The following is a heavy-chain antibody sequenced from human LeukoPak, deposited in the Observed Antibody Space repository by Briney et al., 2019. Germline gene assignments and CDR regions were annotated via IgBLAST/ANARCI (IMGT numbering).Heavy chain of an antibody. V-gene: IGHV4-59*01. D-gene: IGHD1-14*01. Sequence: SETLSLTCTVSGGSISSYFWSWIRQPPGKGLQWIGYIYYSGSTIYNPSLKSRVTISVDTSKNQFSLKLSSVTAADTAVYYCARASEDYYYYMDVWGKGTTVTVSS. J-gene: IGHJ6*03. CDR1: GGSISSYF. CDR3: ARASEDYYYYMDV. CDR2: IYYSGST.